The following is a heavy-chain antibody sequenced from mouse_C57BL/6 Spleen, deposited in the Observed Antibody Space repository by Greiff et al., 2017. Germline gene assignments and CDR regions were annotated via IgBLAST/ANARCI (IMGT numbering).Heavy chain of an antibody. V-gene: IGHV3-6*01. CDR3: ARELGRYYFDD. D-gene: IGHD4-1*01. CDR1: GYSITSGYY. Sequence: EVQVVESGPGLVKPSQSLSLTCSVTGYSITSGYYWNWIRQFPGNKLEWMGYISYDGSNNYNPSLKNRISITRDTSKNQFFLKLNSVTTEDTATYYCARELGRYYFDDWGQGTTLTVSS. CDR2: ISYDGSN. J-gene: IGHJ2*01.